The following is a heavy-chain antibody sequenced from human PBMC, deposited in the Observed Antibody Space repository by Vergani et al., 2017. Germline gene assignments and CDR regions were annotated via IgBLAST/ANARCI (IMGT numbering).Heavy chain of an antibody. V-gene: IGHV3-23*01. CDR2: LSASDRRT. CDR3: ATVGHTNVAGTFGAFGI. D-gene: IGHD6-19*01. J-gene: IGHJ3*02. CDR1: GFTFIMHA. Sequence: EVQLLESGGDLVQPGGSLRLSCAASGFTFIMHAMSWVRQAPGKGLEWVSTLSASDRRTHYADSVKGRFTISRDNSKNTLFLHMNSLRPEDTAVYYCATVGHTNVAGTFGAFGIWGQGTMVTVSS.